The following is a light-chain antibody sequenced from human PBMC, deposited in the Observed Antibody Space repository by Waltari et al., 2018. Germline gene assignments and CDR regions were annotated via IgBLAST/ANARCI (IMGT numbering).Light chain of an antibody. V-gene: IGKV3-11*01. CDR2: DAS. CDR1: QRVSSS. J-gene: IGKJ4*01. CDR3: QQRSNWPLT. Sequence: IVLTQSPATLSLSPGERAILSCRASQRVSSSLAWYQQKPGQAPRLLIYDASNRATGIPARFSGSGSGTDFTLTISSLEPEDFAVYYCQQRSNWPLTFGGGTKVEIK.